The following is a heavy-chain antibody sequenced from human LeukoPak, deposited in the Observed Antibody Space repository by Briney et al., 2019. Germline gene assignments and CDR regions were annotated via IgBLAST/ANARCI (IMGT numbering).Heavy chain of an antibody. J-gene: IGHJ4*02. CDR3: ARLLWFGELLGEGDY. CDR1: GYTFTSYG. D-gene: IGHD3-10*01. Sequence: ASVKVSCKASGYTFTSYGISWVRQAPGQGLEWMGRINPNSGGTNYAQKFQGRVTMTRDTSISTAYMELSRLRSDDTAVYYCARLLWFGELLGEGDYWGQGTLVTVSS. CDR2: INPNSGGT. V-gene: IGHV1-2*06.